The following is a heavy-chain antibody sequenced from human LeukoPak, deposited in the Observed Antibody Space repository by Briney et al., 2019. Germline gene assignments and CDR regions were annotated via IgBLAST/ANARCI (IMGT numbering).Heavy chain of an antibody. V-gene: IGHV1-2*02. J-gene: IGHJ4*02. Sequence: ASAKVSCKASGYTFTGYYMHWVRQAPGQGLEWMGWINPNSGGTNYAQKFQGRVTMTRDTSISTAYMELSRLRSDDTAVYYCARAGGCSSTSCHYYFDYWGQGTLVTVSS. CDR2: INPNSGGT. CDR3: ARAGGCSSTSCHYYFDY. D-gene: IGHD2-2*01. CDR1: GYTFTGYY.